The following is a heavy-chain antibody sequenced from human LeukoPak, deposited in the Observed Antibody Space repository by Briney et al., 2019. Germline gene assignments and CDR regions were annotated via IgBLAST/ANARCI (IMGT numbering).Heavy chain of an antibody. Sequence: ASVKVSCKDSGYTFTSYGISWVRQAPGQGLEWMGWISAYNGNTNYAQKLQGRVTMTTDTSTSTAYMELRSLRSDDTAVYYCARDLGSAHGSYYGGYDAFDIWGQGTMVTVSS. J-gene: IGHJ3*02. CDR3: ARDLGSAHGSYYGGYDAFDI. CDR2: ISAYNGNT. V-gene: IGHV1-18*01. CDR1: GYTFTSYG. D-gene: IGHD1-26*01.